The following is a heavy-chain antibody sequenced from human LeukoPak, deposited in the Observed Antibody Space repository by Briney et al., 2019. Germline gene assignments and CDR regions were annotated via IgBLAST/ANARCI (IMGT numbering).Heavy chain of an antibody. Sequence: SETLSLTCAVFGGSFSGYYWSWIRQPPGKGLEWIGEINHSGSTNYNPSLKGRLTISVDTSKKQFSLKLNSVTAADTAVYYCARDCSSSSCYFDHWGQGTLVTVSS. V-gene: IGHV4-34*01. CDR2: INHSGST. J-gene: IGHJ4*02. CDR3: ARDCSSSSCYFDH. CDR1: GGSFSGYY. D-gene: IGHD2-2*01.